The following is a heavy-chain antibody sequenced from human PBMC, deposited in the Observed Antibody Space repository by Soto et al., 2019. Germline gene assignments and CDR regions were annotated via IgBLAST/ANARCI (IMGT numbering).Heavy chain of an antibody. D-gene: IGHD3-10*01. CDR2: IHYSGST. CDR1: GGSINSGGYY. V-gene: IGHV4-31*03. CDR3: TRDQRGSSYYYYGMDV. J-gene: IGHJ6*02. Sequence: SETLSLTCTVSGGSINSGGYYWSWIRQHPGKGLEWIGCIHYSGSTYYNPSLKSRVTISVDTSKKQFSLKLSSMTAADTAVYYCTRDQRGSSYYYYGMDVWGQGTTVTVSS.